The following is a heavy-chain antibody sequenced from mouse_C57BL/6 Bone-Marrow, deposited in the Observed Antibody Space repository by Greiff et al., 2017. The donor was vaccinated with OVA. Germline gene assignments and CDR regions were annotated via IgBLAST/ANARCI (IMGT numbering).Heavy chain of an antibody. D-gene: IGHD4-1*01. CDR2: INPNNGGT. Sequence: EVQLQQSGPELVKPGASVKISCKASGYTFTDYYMNWVKQSHGKSLEWIGDINPNNGGTSYNQKFKGKATLTVDKSSSTAYMELRSLTSEDSAGYYCARLGYFFDYWGQGTTLTVSS. CDR1: GYTFTDYY. J-gene: IGHJ2*01. V-gene: IGHV1-26*01. CDR3: ARLGYFFDY.